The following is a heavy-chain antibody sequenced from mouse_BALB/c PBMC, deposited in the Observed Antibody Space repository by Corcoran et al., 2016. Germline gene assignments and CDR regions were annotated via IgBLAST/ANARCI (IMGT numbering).Heavy chain of an antibody. J-gene: IGHJ1*01. CDR3: TYYYGSSSYWYFDV. Sequence: EVQLQQSGPELVKPGASVKMSCKASGYTFTSYVMHWVKQKPGQGLEWIGYINPYNDGTKYNEKFKGKATLTSDKSSSTAYMELSSLTSEDSAVYYCTYYYGSSSYWYFDVWGAGTTVTVSS. V-gene: IGHV1S136*01. D-gene: IGHD1-1*01. CDR2: INPYNDGT. CDR1: GYTFTSYV.